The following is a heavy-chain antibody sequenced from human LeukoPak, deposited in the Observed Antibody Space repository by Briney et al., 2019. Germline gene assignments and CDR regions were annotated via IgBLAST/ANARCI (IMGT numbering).Heavy chain of an antibody. V-gene: IGHV4-59*08. CDR3: ARHPMDY. J-gene: IGHJ4*02. CDR2: IYYSGST. Sequence: SETLFLTCTVSGGSISSYYWSWIRQPPGKGLEWIGYIYYSGSTNYNPSLKSRVTISVDTSKNQFSLKLSSVTAADTALYYCARHPMDYWGQGTLVTVSS. CDR1: GGSISSYY. D-gene: IGHD2-2*01.